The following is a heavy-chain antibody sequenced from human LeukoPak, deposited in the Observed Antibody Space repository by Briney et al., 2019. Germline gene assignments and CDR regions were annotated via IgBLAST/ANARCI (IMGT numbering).Heavy chain of an antibody. D-gene: IGHD3-16*02. CDR2: INHSGST. V-gene: IGHV4-34*01. CDR3: ARVSRYDYVWGSYRSEYFDY. CDR1: GGSFSGYY. Sequence: PSETLSLTCAVYGGSFSGYYWSWIRQPPGKGLEWIGEINHSGSTNYNPSLKSRVTISVDTSKNQFSLKLSSVTAADTAVYYCARVSRYDYVWGSYRSEYFDYWGQGTLVTVSS. J-gene: IGHJ4*02.